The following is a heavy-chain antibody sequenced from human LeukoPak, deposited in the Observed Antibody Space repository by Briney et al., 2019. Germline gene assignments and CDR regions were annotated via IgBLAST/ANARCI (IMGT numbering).Heavy chain of an antibody. CDR1: GFTFSSYS. CDR3: ARDTGATGPKWAFDI. Sequence: PGGSLRLSCAASGFTFSSYSMNWVRQAPGKGLEWVSYISSSSSIIYYADSVKGRFTISRENAKNSLYLQMNSLRAEDTAVYYCARDTGATGPKWAFDIWGQGTMVTVSS. J-gene: IGHJ3*02. CDR2: ISSSSSII. V-gene: IGHV3-48*01. D-gene: IGHD1-26*01.